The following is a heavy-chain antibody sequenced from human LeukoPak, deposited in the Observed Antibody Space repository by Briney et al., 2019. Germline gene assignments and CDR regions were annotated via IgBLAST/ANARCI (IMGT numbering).Heavy chain of an antibody. CDR2: ISSNGGST. Sequence: HPGGSLRLSCAASGFTFSSYAMHWVRQAPGKGLEYVSAISSNGGSTYYANSVKGRFTISRDNSMNTLYLQMGSLRAEDMAVYYCARGGAYYYDSSGYPPGYWGQGTLVTVSS. V-gene: IGHV3-64*01. J-gene: IGHJ4*02. D-gene: IGHD3-22*01. CDR3: ARGGAYYYDSSGYPPGY. CDR1: GFTFSSYA.